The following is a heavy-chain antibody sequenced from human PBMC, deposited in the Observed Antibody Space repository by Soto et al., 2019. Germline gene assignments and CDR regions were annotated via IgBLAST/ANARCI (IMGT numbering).Heavy chain of an antibody. Sequence: GESLKISCTGFGYTPNIFWVSWVRQMPGRGVEWVVRIDHRDSYTSYRPSFQGHVTISADKSISAVYLQWGSLKSSDTAMYYCARLYCSSSTFDSWFDXWGQGTLVTVSX. CDR3: ARLYCSSSTFDSWFDX. CDR2: IDHRDSYT. J-gene: IGHJ5*02. D-gene: IGHD2-2*01. V-gene: IGHV5-10-1*01. CDR1: GYTPNIFW.